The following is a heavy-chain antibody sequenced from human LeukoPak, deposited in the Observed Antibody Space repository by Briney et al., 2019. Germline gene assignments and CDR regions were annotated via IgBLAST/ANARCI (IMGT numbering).Heavy chain of an antibody. V-gene: IGHV4-39*07. CDR1: GRSTSSNGYC. CDR2: IYYSGNT. Sequence: SETLSLTCTVSGRSTSSNGYCWGWLRQPPGKGLEWIGNIYYSGNTYYNPSLMSRIAMSVDTSKNQFSLNLSSVTAADTAVYYCARVVVEYSSSPELRYYYYMDVWGKGTTVTVAS. CDR3: ARVVVEYSSSPELRYYYYMDV. D-gene: IGHD6-6*01. J-gene: IGHJ6*03.